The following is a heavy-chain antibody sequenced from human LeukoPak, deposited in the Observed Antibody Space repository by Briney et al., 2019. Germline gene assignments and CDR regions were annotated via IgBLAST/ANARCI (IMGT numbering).Heavy chain of an antibody. D-gene: IGHD4-17*01. J-gene: IGHJ6*03. Sequence: PSETLSLTCAVYGGSFSGYYWSWIRQPPGKGLEWIGSIYYSGSTYYNPSLKSRVTISVDTSKNQFSLKLSSVTAADTAVYYCARSYGDYVYYYYYMDVWGKGTTVTVSS. CDR1: GGSFSGYY. V-gene: IGHV4-34*01. CDR2: IYYSGST. CDR3: ARSYGDYVYYYYYMDV.